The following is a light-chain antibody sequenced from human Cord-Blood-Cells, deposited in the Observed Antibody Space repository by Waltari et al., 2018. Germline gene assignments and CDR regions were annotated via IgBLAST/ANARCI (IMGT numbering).Light chain of an antibody. V-gene: IGLV2-23*03. Sequence: QSALTQPASVSGSPGQSITLSCTGTSSAVGSYNIVSWYQQHPGKAPKLMIYEGSKRPSGVSNRFSGSKSGNTASLTISGLQAEDEADYYCCSYAGSSTFVVFGGGTKLTVL. J-gene: IGLJ2*01. CDR2: EGS. CDR1: SSAVGSYNI. CDR3: CSYAGSSTFVV.